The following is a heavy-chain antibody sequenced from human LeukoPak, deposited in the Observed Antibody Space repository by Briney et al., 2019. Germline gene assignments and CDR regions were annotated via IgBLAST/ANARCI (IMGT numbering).Heavy chain of an antibody. V-gene: IGHV3-23*01. J-gene: IGHJ4*02. D-gene: IGHD4-17*01. CDR2: ISGSGGST. CDR1: GFTFSSYA. Sequence: QPGGSLRLSCAASGFTFSSYAMSWVRQAPGKGLEWVSGISGSGGSTYYADSVKGRFTISRDNAKNSLYLQMNSLRAEDTAVYYCARTSYGDYDPYYFDYWGQGTLVTVSS. CDR3: ARTSYGDYDPYYFDY.